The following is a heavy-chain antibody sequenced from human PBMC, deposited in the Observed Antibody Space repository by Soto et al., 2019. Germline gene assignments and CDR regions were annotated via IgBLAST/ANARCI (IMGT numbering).Heavy chain of an antibody. Sequence: SETLSLTCTVSNCYISSNWWSWVRQPPGKGLEYIGEIYHSGTTNYNPSLNGRVTMSVDKSKNHFSLDLSFVTAADTAVYYCSSQTYSYAWHHWGQGIQVTVSS. D-gene: IGHD3-10*01. CDR2: IYHSGTT. J-gene: IGHJ5*02. CDR3: SSQTYSYAWHH. V-gene: IGHV4-4*02. CDR1: NCYISSNW.